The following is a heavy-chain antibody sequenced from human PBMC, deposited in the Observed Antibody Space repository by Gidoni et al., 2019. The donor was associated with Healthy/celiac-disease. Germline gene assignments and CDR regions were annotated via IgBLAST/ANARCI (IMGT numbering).Heavy chain of an antibody. CDR1: GFTFSSYS. CDR3: ARGSPDYGMDV. J-gene: IGHJ6*02. Sequence: EVQLVESGGGLVQPGGSLRLSCAASGFTFSSYSMNWVRQAPGKGLEWVSYISSSSSTIYYADSVKGRFTISRDNAKNSLYLKMNSLRAEDTAVYYCARGSPDYGMDVWGQGTTVTVSS. CDR2: ISSSSSTI. V-gene: IGHV3-48*01.